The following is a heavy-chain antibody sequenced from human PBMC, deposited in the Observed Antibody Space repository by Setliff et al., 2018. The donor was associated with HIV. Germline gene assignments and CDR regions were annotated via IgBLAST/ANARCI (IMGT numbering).Heavy chain of an antibody. Sequence: PSETLSLTCTVSGGSISSGGYSWTWIRQPPGKGLEWIGEINHSGSTNYNPSLKSRVTILVDTSKNQFSLKLNSVTAADTAVYYCARGVEVTFDYWGQGALVTVSS. J-gene: IGHJ4*02. CDR3: ARGVEVTFDY. CDR1: GGSISSGGYS. V-gene: IGHV4-39*07. D-gene: IGHD2-21*02. CDR2: INHSGST.